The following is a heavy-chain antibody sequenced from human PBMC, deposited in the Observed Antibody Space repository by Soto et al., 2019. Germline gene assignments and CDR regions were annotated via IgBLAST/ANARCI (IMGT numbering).Heavy chain of an antibody. J-gene: IGHJ4*02. Sequence: QVQLGESGGGVVQPGRSLRLSCAASGFTFSNYGMHWVRQAPGKGLEWVAVISYHGRDKYYADSVKGRFTISRDNSKNTLYLQMDSLRAEDTAVYYCAKDHLTTTVTTVGYWGQGTLVTVSS. D-gene: IGHD4-17*01. CDR3: AKDHLTTTVTTVGY. CDR2: ISYHGRDK. CDR1: GFTFSNYG. V-gene: IGHV3-30*18.